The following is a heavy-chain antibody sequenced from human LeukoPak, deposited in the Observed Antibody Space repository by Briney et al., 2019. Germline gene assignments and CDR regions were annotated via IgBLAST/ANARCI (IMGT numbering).Heavy chain of an antibody. V-gene: IGHV3-23*01. J-gene: IGHJ4*02. CDR1: GITLGNYG. D-gene: IGHD2/OR15-2a*01. CDR2: VSDSGGAT. Sequence: GGSLRLSCAVSGITLGNYGMSWVRQAPGKGLEWVAGVSDSGGATNYADSVKGRFTVSRDNPKNTLYLQMNSLRAEDTAVYFCAKRRVLIRVFLVGFHKEAYYFDSWGQGALVTVSS. CDR3: AKRRVLIRVFLVGFHKEAYYFDS.